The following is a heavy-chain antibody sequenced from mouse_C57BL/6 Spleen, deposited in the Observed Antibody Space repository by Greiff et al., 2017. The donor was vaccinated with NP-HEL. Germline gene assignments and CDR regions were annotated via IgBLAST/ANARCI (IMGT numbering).Heavy chain of an antibody. CDR2: ISYDGSN. D-gene: IGHD2-5*01. J-gene: IGHJ4*01. CDR1: GYSITSGYY. CDR3: ARVRGSNRYAMDY. Sequence: EVQLQESGPGLVKPSQSLSLTCSVTGYSITSGYYWNWIRQFPGNKLEWMGYISYDGSNNYNPSLKNRISITRDTSKNQFFLKLNSVTTEDTATYYCARVRGSNRYAMDYWGQGTSVTVSS. V-gene: IGHV3-6*01.